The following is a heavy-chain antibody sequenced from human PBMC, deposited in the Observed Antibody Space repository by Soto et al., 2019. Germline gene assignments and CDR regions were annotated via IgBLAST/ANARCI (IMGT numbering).Heavy chain of an antibody. V-gene: IGHV3-23*01. CDR2: ISGSGGST. CDR1: GFTFSSYA. D-gene: IGHD3-3*01. CDR3: AKGRVTIFGVPIHLNWFDP. Sequence: GESLKISCAASGFTFSSYAMSWVRQAPGKGLEWVSAISGSGGSTYYADSVKGRFTISRDNSKNTLYLQMNSLRAEETAVYYCAKGRVTIFGVPIHLNWFDPWGQGTLVTVSS. J-gene: IGHJ5*02.